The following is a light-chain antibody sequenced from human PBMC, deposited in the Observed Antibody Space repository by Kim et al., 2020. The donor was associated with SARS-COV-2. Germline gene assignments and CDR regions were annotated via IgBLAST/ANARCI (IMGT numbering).Light chain of an antibody. Sequence: QSHTISCTGTSSDVGGYNSVSWYQQHPGKAPKLMIYDVSNRPSGVSNRFSGSKSGNTASLTISGLQAEDEADYYCSSYTSSSTLVFGGGTQLTVL. CDR3: SSYTSSSTLV. J-gene: IGLJ3*02. CDR2: DVS. CDR1: SSDVGGYNS. V-gene: IGLV2-14*03.